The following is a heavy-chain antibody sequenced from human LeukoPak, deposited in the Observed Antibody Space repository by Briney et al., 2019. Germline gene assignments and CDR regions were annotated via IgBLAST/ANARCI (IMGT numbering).Heavy chain of an antibody. CDR3: ARVQGLIDPFDI. Sequence: SCAASGVTLSNLDMGWLRKAQGKGLEWVSVISRSGENTYYADSVKGRFTVSRDSSKNTLYVQMNSLRAEDTAIYYCARVQGLIDPFDIWGQGTLVTVSS. V-gene: IGHV3-23*01. CDR2: ISRSGENT. J-gene: IGHJ3*02. CDR1: GVTLSNLD. D-gene: IGHD6-19*01.